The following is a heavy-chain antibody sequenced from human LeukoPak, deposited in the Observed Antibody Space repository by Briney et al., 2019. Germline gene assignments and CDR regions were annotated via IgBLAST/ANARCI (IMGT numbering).Heavy chain of an antibody. CDR1: GFTFDDYA. Sequence: GGSLRLSCAASGFTFDDYAMHWVRQAPGKGLEWVSLISGDGGSTYYTDSVKGRFTISRDNSKNSLYLQMNSLRTEDTALYYCARSPAAARGLYYFDYWGQGTLVTVLS. V-gene: IGHV3-43*02. D-gene: IGHD6-6*01. CDR3: ARSPAAARGLYYFDY. J-gene: IGHJ4*02. CDR2: ISGDGGST.